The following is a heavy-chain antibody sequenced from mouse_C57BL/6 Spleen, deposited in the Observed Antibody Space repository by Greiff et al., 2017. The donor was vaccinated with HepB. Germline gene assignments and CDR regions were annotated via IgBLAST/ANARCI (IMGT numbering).Heavy chain of an antibody. D-gene: IGHD1-2*01. CDR3: ARDRLYFDY. V-gene: IGHV5-4*01. J-gene: IGHJ2*01. CDR2: ISDGGSYT. Sequence: DVMLVESGGGLVKPGGSLKLSCAASGFTFSSYAMSWVRQTPEKRLEWVATISDGGSYTYYPDNVKGRFTISRDNAKNNLYLQMSHLKSEDTAMYYCARDRLYFDYWGQGTTLTVAS. CDR1: GFTFSSYA.